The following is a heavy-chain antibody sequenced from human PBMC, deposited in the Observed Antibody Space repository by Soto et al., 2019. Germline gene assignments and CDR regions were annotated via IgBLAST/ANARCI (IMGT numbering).Heavy chain of an antibody. D-gene: IGHD3-10*01. CDR3: ARGPYYYGSGSYYNWFDP. CDR2: ISSSSSTI. CDR1: GFTFSSYS. V-gene: IGHV3-48*01. J-gene: IGHJ5*02. Sequence: GGSLRLSCAASGFTFSSYSMNWVRQAPGKGLEWVSYISSSSSTIYYADSVKGRFTISRDNAKNPLYLQMNSLRAEDTAVYYCARGPYYYGSGSYYNWFDPWGQGTLVTVSS.